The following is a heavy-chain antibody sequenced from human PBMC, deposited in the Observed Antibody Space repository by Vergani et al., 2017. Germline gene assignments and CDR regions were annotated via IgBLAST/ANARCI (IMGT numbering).Heavy chain of an antibody. Sequence: QVQLQESGPGLVKPSQTLSLTCTVSGGSISSGDYYWSWIRQPPGKGLEWIGYIYYSGGTYYNPSLKRRVTISVDTSKNQFSLKLSSVTAADTAVYYCARVSYEDGGWFDPWGQGTLVTVSS. D-gene: IGHD2-8*01. V-gene: IGHV4-30-4*08. J-gene: IGHJ5*02. CDR3: ARVSYEDGGWFDP. CDR2: IYYSGGT. CDR1: GGSISSGDYY.